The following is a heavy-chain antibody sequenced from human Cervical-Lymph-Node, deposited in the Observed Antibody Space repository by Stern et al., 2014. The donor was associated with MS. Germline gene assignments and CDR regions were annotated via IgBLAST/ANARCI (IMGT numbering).Heavy chain of an antibody. CDR3: VKDHSSSSTQSLDYYYYGMDV. CDR2: ISSNGGST. V-gene: IGHV3-64D*06. CDR1: GFTFSSYA. D-gene: IGHD6-6*01. J-gene: IGHJ6*02. Sequence: EMQLVESGGGLVQPGGSLRLSCSASGFTFSSYAMHWVRQAPGKGLEYVSAISSNGGSTYYADSVKGRFTISRDNSKNTLYLQMSSLRAEDTAVYYCVKDHSSSSTQSLDYYYYGMDVWGQGTTVTVSS.